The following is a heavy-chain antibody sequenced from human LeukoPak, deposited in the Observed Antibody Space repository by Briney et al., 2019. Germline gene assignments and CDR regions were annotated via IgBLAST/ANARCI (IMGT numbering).Heavy chain of an antibody. Sequence: ASVKVSCKASGYTFTGYYMHWVRQAPGQGLEWMGRISPNSGGTNYALKFQGRVTMTRDTSISTAYMELSRLKASDTAMYYCASGLHSSSWLLGDAFDIWGQGTMVTVSS. J-gene: IGHJ3*02. CDR1: GYTFTGYY. CDR3: ASGLHSSSWLLGDAFDI. D-gene: IGHD6-13*01. CDR2: ISPNSGGT. V-gene: IGHV1-2*06.